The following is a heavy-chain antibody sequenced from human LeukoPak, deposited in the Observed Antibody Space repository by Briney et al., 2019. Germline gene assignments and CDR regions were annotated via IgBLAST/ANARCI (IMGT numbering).Heavy chain of an antibody. V-gene: IGHV3-30*18. J-gene: IGHJ6*02. CDR2: ISYDGSNK. Sequence: PGGSLRLSCAASGFTFSNYDIHWVRQAPGKGLEWVAVISYDGSNKYYADSVKGRFTISRDNSKNTLYLQMNSLRAEDTAVYYCAKASSSTSYYYYYGMDVWGQGTTVTVSS. CDR3: AKASSSTSYYYYYGMDV. D-gene: IGHD2-2*01. CDR1: GFTFSNYD.